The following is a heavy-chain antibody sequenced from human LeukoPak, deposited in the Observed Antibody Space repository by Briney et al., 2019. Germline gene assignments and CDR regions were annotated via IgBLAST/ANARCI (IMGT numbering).Heavy chain of an antibody. J-gene: IGHJ4*02. V-gene: IGHV3-74*01. Sequence: GGSLRLSCAASGFTFSSHWMHWVRQAPGKGLVWVSRIISDGSTTSYADSVKGRFTISRDNARNTLYLQMNSLRVEDTAMYYCARGHVPGVDQHRDYWGQGILVTVSS. CDR2: IISDGSTT. CDR1: GFTFSSHW. D-gene: IGHD6-19*01. CDR3: ARGHVPGVDQHRDY.